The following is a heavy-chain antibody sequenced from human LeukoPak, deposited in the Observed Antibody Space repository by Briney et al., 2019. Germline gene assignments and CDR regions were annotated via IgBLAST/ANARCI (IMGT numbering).Heavy chain of an antibody. D-gene: IGHD2-15*01. CDR1: GFTFSSYW. J-gene: IGHJ4*02. CDR2: IKQGGSEK. CDR3: ARENFSSGSDYFDY. V-gene: IGHV3-7*01. Sequence: GGSLRLSCAASGFTFSSYWMSWVRQAPGKGLEWVANIKQGGSEKYYVDSVKGRFTISRDNAKNSLYLQMNSLRAEDTAVYYCARENFSSGSDYFDYWGQGTLVTVSS.